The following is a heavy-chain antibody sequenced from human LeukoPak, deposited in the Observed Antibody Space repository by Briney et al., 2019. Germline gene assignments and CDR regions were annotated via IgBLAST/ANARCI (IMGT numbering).Heavy chain of an antibody. Sequence: GASVKVSCKASGYTFTSYAMHWVRQAPGQRLEWMGWINAGNGNTKYSQKFQGRVTITRDTSTSTAYMELSSLRSEDTAVYYCARSCSSTSCYEHENNWFDPWGQGTLVTVSS. J-gene: IGHJ5*02. CDR2: INAGNGNT. D-gene: IGHD2-2*01. CDR1: GYTFTSYA. V-gene: IGHV1-3*01. CDR3: ARSCSSTSCYEHENNWFDP.